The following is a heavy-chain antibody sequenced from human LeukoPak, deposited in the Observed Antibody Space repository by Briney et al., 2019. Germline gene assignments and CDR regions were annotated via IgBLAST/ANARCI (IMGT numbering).Heavy chain of an antibody. Sequence: GGSLRLSCAASGFTFSNAWMSWVRQAPGKGLEWVSSISSSSSYIYYADSVKGRFTISRDNAKNSLYLQMNSLRAEDTAVYYCARDLIVGGDYWGQGTLVTVSS. J-gene: IGHJ4*02. V-gene: IGHV3-21*01. D-gene: IGHD1-26*01. CDR3: ARDLIVGGDY. CDR2: ISSSSSYI. CDR1: GFTFSNAW.